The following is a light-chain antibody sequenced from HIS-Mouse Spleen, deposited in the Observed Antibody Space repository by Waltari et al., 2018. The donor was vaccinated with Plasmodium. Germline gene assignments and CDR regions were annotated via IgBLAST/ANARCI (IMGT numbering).Light chain of an antibody. J-gene: IGLJ2*01. CDR1: NIGSQS. CDR2: ADS. Sequence: SYVLTQPPSVSVAPGQTARITRGGNNIGSQSVHWYQQTPGPAPVLVVYADSDRPSGIPERFSGSNSGNTATLTISRVEAGDEADYYCQVWDSSSDHPVFGGGTKLTVL. V-gene: IGLV3-21*02. CDR3: QVWDSSSDHPV.